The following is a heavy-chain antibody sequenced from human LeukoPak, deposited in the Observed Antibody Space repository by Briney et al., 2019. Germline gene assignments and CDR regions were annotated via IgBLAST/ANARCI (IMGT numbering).Heavy chain of an antibody. Sequence: GGPLRLSCAASGFTFSSYGMHWVRQAPGKGLEWVAVIWYDGSDKYYADSVKGRFTISRDNSKNTLYLQMNSLRAEDTAVYYCARDTASYCSSTSCYLNGAFDIWGQGTMVTVSS. V-gene: IGHV3-33*01. CDR1: GFTFSSYG. J-gene: IGHJ3*02. CDR3: ARDTASYCSSTSCYLNGAFDI. CDR2: IWYDGSDK. D-gene: IGHD2-2*01.